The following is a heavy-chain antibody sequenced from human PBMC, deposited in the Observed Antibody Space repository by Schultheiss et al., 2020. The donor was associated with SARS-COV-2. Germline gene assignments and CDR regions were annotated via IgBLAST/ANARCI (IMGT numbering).Heavy chain of an antibody. D-gene: IGHD6-6*01. CDR1: GFTFSSYA. J-gene: IGHJ4*02. V-gene: IGHV3-23*01. Sequence: GGSLRLSCAASGFTFSSYAMSWVRQAPGKGLEWVSAISGSGGSTYYADSVKGRFTISRDNSKNTLYLQMNSLRAEDTAVYYCTTDAEYSSSSVIDYWGQGTLVTVSS. CDR2: ISGSGGST. CDR3: TTDAEYSSSSVIDY.